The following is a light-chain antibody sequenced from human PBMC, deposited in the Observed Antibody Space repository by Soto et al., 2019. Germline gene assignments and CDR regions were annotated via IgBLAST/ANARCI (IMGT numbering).Light chain of an antibody. Sequence: EIVMTPSPATLSVSPGERATLSCRASQRVSSNLAWYQQKPGQVPRLLIYGASTRATGIPARFSGSGSGTEFTLTISSLQSEDSAVYYCQQYKNWLALTFGGGTKVDIK. J-gene: IGKJ4*01. CDR3: QQYKNWLALT. CDR2: GAS. CDR1: QRVSSN. V-gene: IGKV3-15*01.